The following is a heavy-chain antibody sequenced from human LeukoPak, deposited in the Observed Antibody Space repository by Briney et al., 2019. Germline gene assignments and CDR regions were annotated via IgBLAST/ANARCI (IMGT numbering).Heavy chain of an antibody. CDR3: ARLSGSYSVGTFDI. D-gene: IGHD1-26*01. V-gene: IGHV4-39*01. J-gene: IGHJ3*02. CDR2: IYYSGST. CDR1: GGSISSYY. Sequence: SETLSLTCTVPGGSISSYYWGWIRQPPGKGLEWIGSIYYSGSTYYNPSLKSRVTISVDTSKNQFSLKLSSVTAADTAVYHCARLSGSYSVGTFDIWGQGTMVTVSS.